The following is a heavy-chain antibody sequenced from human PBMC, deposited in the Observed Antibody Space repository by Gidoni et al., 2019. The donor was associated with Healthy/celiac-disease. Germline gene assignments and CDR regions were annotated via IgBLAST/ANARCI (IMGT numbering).Heavy chain of an antibody. Sequence: QLQLQESGPGLVKPSETLSLTCTVSGGSISSSSYYWGWIRQPPGKGLEWIGSIYYSGSTYYNPSLKSRVTISVDTSKNQFSLKLSSVTAADTAVYYCARLGGSSGYYPTPTDYWGQGTLVTVSS. CDR3: ARLGGSSGYYPTPTDY. V-gene: IGHV4-39*01. J-gene: IGHJ4*02. D-gene: IGHD3-22*01. CDR2: IYYSGST. CDR1: GGSISSSSYY.